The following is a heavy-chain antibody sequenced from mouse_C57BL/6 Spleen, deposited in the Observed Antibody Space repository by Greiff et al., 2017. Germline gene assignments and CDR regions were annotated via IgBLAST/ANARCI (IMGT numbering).Heavy chain of an antibody. J-gene: IGHJ4*01. Sequence: QVQLKQPGAELVKPGASVKLSCKASGYTFTSYWMHWVKQRPGQGLEWIGMIHPNSGSTNYNEKFKSKATLTVDKSSSTAYMQLSSLTSEDSAVYYCAIYYYGSSYDAMDYWGQGTSVTVSS. CDR3: AIYYYGSSYDAMDY. D-gene: IGHD1-1*01. CDR2: IHPNSGST. CDR1: GYTFTSYW. V-gene: IGHV1-64*01.